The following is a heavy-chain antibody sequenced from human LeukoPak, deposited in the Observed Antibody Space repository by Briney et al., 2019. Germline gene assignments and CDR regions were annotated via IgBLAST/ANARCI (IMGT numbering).Heavy chain of an antibody. Sequence: GGSLRLSCAASGFTFSDYAMNWVRQAPGKGLEWVSTFKTNSGQVYYAESVRGRFTISRDNSKNTVYLQMSSLRAEDTALYYCARSVPDYTRFDYWGQGALVTVSS. D-gene: IGHD4-11*01. CDR1: GFTFSDYA. J-gene: IGHJ4*02. CDR2: FKTNSGQV. V-gene: IGHV3-23*01. CDR3: ARSVPDYTRFDY.